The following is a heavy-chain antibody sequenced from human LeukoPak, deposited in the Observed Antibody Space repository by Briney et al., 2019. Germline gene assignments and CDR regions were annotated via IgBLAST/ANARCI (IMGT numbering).Heavy chain of an antibody. CDR2: ISYDGSNK. J-gene: IGHJ4*02. Sequence: PGGSLRLSCAASGFTFSSYGMHWVRQAPGKGLEWVAVISYDGSNKYYADSVKGRFTISRDNSKNTLYLQMNSLRAEDTAVYYCASSRAAAGYFDYWGQGTLVTVSS. V-gene: IGHV3-30*03. CDR3: ASSRAAAGYFDY. CDR1: GFTFSSYG. D-gene: IGHD6-13*01.